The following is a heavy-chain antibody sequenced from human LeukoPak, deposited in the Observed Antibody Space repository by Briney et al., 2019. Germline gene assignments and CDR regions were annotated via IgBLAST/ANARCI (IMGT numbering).Heavy chain of an antibody. D-gene: IGHD5-18*01. V-gene: IGHV1-2*02. CDR1: GYTFTGYY. Sequence: ASVKVSCKASGYTFTGYYMHWVRQAPGQGLEWMGWINPNSGGTNYAQKFQGRVTMTRDTSISTAYMELSRLRSDDTAVYYCARADEDTAMDPFDYWGQGTLVTVSP. J-gene: IGHJ4*02. CDR2: INPNSGGT. CDR3: ARADEDTAMDPFDY.